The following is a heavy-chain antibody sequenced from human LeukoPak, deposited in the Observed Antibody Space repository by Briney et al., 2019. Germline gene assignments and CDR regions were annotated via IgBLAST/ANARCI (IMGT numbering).Heavy chain of an antibody. CDR3: ARDDYDFWSGQNWFDP. Sequence: GESLKTSCKGSGYSFTSYWIGWVRQMPGKGLEWMGIIYPGDSDTRYSPSFQGQVTISADKSISTAYLQWSSLKASDTAMYYCARDDYDFWSGQNWFDPWGQGTLVTVSS. D-gene: IGHD3-3*01. J-gene: IGHJ5*02. V-gene: IGHV5-51*01. CDR2: IYPGDSDT. CDR1: GYSFTSYW.